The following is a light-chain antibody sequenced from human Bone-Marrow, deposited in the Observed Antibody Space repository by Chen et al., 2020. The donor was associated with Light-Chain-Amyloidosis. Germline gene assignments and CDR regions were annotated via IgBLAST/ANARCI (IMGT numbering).Light chain of an antibody. CDR2: RDT. V-gene: IGLV3-25*03. J-gene: IGLJ2*01. Sequence: SYALTQPPSLSVSPGQTASITCSGDDLPTKYAYWYQQKPGQAPVLVIHRDTERPSGSSERFSGSSSGTTATLTISGVQAEDEADDHCQSADSSGTYEVIFGGGTKLTVL. CDR3: QSADSSGTYEVI. CDR1: DLPTKY.